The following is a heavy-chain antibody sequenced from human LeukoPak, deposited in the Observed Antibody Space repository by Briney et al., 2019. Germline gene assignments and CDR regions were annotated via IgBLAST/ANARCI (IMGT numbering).Heavy chain of an antibody. CDR2: MNPNSGNT. CDR1: GYTFTSYD. V-gene: IGHV1-8*03. D-gene: IGHD5-18*01. J-gene: IGHJ4*02. Sequence: ASVKVSCEASGYTFTSYDINWVRQATGQGLEWMGWMNPNSGNTGYAQKFQDRVTITRNTSISTAYMELSSLRSEDTAVYYCARGRGGYSYGRYYFDYWGQGTLVTVSS. CDR3: ARGRGGYSYGRYYFDY.